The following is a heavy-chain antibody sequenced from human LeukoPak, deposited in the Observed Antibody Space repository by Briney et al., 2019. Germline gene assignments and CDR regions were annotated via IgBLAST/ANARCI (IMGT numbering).Heavy chain of an antibody. CDR3: ARGRGSKTYNDYYFDF. J-gene: IGHJ4*02. CDR1: GGSISSHY. D-gene: IGHD5-24*01. Sequence: SETLSLTCTVSGGSISSHYWSWIRQTPGKQLEWIGYIYHTGITNYNPSLKSRVTISMDTSKNQFSLKLSSMTAADTAVYYCARGRGSKTYNDYYFDFWGRGTLVTVSS. V-gene: IGHV4-59*11. CDR2: IYHTGIT.